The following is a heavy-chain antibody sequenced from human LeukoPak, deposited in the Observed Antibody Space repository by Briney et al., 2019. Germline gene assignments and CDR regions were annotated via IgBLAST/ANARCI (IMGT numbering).Heavy chain of an antibody. CDR3: ARAPASPCTTVTTYWYFDL. CDR1: GSSIRNYY. Sequence: PSETLSLTGGVSGSSIRNYYWSWIRQPPGKGLEWIGYIYYSGRTDYNPSLKSRVIIAVAPSKNQLSLKLSSVTATDTAVYYCARAPASPCTTVTTYWYFDLWGRGTQVSVSS. J-gene: IGHJ2*01. V-gene: IGHV4-59*01. CDR2: IYYSGRT. D-gene: IGHD4-17*01.